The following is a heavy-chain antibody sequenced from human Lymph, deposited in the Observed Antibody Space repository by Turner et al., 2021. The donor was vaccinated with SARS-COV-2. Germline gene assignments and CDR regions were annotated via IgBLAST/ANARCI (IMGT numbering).Heavy chain of an antibody. Sequence: QVQLQESVPRLVKPLETLSVTCTVSCGSMNSYYWSWIRPHPGKRLEWFGYIYYRGSTNNNPAVERRVTISVDTARNQISLNLTSVTAADTAIYYCARETVNNWVDPWGQGTLVTVSS. V-gene: IGHV4-59*01. CDR1: CGSMNSYY. J-gene: IGHJ5*02. CDR3: ARETVNNWVDP. CDR2: IYYRGST. D-gene: IGHD2-21*02.